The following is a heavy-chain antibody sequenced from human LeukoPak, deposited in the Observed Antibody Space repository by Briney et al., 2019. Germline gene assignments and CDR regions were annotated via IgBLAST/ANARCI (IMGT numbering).Heavy chain of an antibody. CDR1: GGTFSSYA. D-gene: IGHD1-26*01. V-gene: IGHV1-69*05. CDR3: ARDSWSGSYKGSFDY. CDR2: IIPIFGTA. Sequence: GASVKVSCKASGGTFSSYAISWVRQAPGQGLEWMGGIIPIFGTANYAQKFQGRVTITTDESTSTAYMELSSLRSEDTAVYYCARDSWSGSYKGSFDYWGQGTLVTVSS. J-gene: IGHJ4*02.